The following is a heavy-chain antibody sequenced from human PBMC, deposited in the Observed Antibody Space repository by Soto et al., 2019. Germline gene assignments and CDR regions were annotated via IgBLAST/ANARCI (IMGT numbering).Heavy chain of an antibody. CDR1: GGSISNYY. V-gene: IGHV4-59*01. CDR3: ARRPPAGNAFDI. CDR2: MYYTGST. J-gene: IGHJ3*02. Sequence: QVQLQESGPGLVKPSETLSLTCTVSGGSISNYYWSWMRQAPGKGLEWIGYMYYTGSTNYNPSLTSRVTISVDTSKKQLPLRLNSVTATDTAVYYCARRPPAGNAFDIWGQGTMVTVSS.